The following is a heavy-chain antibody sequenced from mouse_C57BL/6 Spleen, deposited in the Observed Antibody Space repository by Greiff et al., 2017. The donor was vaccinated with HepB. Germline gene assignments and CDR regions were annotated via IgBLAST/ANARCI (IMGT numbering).Heavy chain of an antibody. CDR1: GYTFTSYW. CDR2: IYPSDSET. Sequence: QVQLQQSGAELVRPGSSVKLSCKASGYTFTSYWMDWVKQRPGQGLEWIGNIYPSDSETHYNQKFKDKATLTVDKSSSTAYMQLSSLTSEDSAVYYCARRGAPSYAMDYWGQGTSVTVSS. D-gene: IGHD3-1*01. CDR3: ARRGAPSYAMDY. V-gene: IGHV1-61*01. J-gene: IGHJ4*01.